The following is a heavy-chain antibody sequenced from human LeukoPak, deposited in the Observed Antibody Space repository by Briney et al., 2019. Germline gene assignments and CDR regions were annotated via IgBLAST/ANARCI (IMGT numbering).Heavy chain of an antibody. CDR2: ISYDGSNK. D-gene: IGHD7-27*01. J-gene: IGHJ4*02. CDR1: GFTFSSYA. CDR3: AKHWGGSGLWLYDH. V-gene: IGHV3-30-3*01. Sequence: GGSLRLSCAASGFTFSSYAMHWVRQAPGKGLEWVAVISYDGSNKYYADSVKGRFTISRDNSKNTLYLQMNSLRAEDTAVYYCAKHWGGSGLWLYDHWGQGTLVTVSS.